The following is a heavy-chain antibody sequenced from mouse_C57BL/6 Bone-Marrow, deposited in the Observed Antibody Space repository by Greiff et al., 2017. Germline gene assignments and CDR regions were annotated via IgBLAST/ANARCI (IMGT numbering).Heavy chain of an antibody. CDR2: IDPENGDT. V-gene: IGHV14-4*01. CDR1: GYTFTDDY. D-gene: IGHD4-1*01. Sequence: EVQLQQSGAELVRPGASVKLSCTASGYTFTDDYMHWVKQRPEQGLEWIGGIDPENGDTQYAPKFPGKATITADTSSNTAYLQLSSLTSEDTAVYCCTTDWGEACFAYWGQGTLVTVSA. CDR3: TTDWGEACFAY. J-gene: IGHJ3*01.